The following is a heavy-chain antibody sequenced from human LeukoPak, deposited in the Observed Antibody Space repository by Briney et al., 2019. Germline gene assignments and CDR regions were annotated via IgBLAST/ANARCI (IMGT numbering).Heavy chain of an antibody. V-gene: IGHV4-39*01. CDR3: AKQGGIAADY. CDR2: IYYSGST. J-gene: IGHJ4*02. D-gene: IGHD6-13*01. Sequence: SETLSLTCTVSGGSISSSSYYWGWIRRPPGKGLEWIGSIYYSGSTYYNPSLKSRVTISVDTSKNQFSLKLSSVTAADTAVYYCAKQGGIAADYWGQGTLVTVSS. CDR1: GGSISSSSYY.